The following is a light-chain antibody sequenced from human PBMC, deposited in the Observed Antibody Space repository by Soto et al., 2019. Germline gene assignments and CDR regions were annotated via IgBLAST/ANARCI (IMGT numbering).Light chain of an antibody. CDR3: QQYGSSPRT. CDR1: QSVISNF. V-gene: IGKV3-20*01. Sequence: EIVLAQSPGTLSLSPGERATLSCRASQSVISNFLAWYQQKPGQAPWLLIWGASNRAGGVPDRFSGSGSGTDFTLTISRLEPEEFAVYYCQQYGSSPRTFGQGTKVEI. J-gene: IGKJ1*01. CDR2: GAS.